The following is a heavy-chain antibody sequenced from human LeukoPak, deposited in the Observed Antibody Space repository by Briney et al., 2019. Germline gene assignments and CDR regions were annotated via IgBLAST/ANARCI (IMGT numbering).Heavy chain of an antibody. CDR2: VYYSGTT. CDR3: ARIAARVVFAFDI. Sequence: PSETLSLTCTVSGGSMSSYYWSWIRQPPGKGLEWIGYVYYSGTTNYNPSLRSRVTISVDTSKNQFSLKLSSVTAADTAVYYCARIAARVVFAFDIWGQGTMVTVSS. V-gene: IGHV4-59*01. J-gene: IGHJ3*02. CDR1: GGSMSSYY. D-gene: IGHD6-6*01.